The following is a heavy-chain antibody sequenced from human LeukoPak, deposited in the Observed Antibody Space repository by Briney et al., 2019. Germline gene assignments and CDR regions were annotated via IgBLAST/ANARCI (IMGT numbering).Heavy chain of an antibody. CDR3: ARDFVGSSWYQLGY. CDR2: ITGGGGST. V-gene: IGHV3-23*01. D-gene: IGHD6-13*01. J-gene: IGHJ4*02. CDR1: GFIFSNYA. Sequence: PGGSLRLSCAASGFIFSNYAMTWVRQAPGKGLEWVTAITGGGGSTYYADSVKGRFIVSRDNSKNTLYLQMNSLRAEDTAVYYCARDFVGSSWYQLGYWGQGTLVTVSS.